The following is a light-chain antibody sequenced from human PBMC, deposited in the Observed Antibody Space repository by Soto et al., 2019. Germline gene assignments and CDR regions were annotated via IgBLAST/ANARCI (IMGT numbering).Light chain of an antibody. CDR3: QQCDTTPST. V-gene: IGKV1-39*01. Sequence: DIQMTQSPSSLSASVGDRVTITCRASQSISSYLNWYQQKPGKAPKLLIYAASSLQSGVPSRFSGGGSGTDFTLTISSLQPEDFATYYCQQCDTTPSTFGQGTKVEIK. J-gene: IGKJ1*01. CDR1: QSISSY. CDR2: AAS.